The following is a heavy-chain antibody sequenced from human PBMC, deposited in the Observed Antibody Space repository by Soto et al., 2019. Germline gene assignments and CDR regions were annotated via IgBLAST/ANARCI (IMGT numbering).Heavy chain of an antibody. Sequence: ASVKVSCKASGYTFTGYFMHWVRQAPGQGLEWMGWINPKTGGTNYAQKFQGRVTMTRDTSISTAYMDLSRLRSDDTAVYYCARDLRSGYYTHFDYWGQGXLVTVCS. CDR1: GYTFTGYF. V-gene: IGHV1-2*02. J-gene: IGHJ4*02. CDR2: INPKTGGT. CDR3: ARDLRSGYYTHFDY. D-gene: IGHD3-3*01.